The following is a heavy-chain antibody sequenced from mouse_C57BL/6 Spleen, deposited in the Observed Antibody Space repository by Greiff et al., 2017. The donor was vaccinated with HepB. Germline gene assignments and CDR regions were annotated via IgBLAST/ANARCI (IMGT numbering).Heavy chain of an antibody. CDR1: GFSLTNCG. D-gene: IGHD5-1*01. J-gene: IGHJ4*01. V-gene: IGHV2-9*01. Sequence: VKLQESGPGLVAPSQSLSITCTVSGFSLTNCGVDWVRQPPGKGLEWLGVIWGGGSTNYNSALMSRLSISKDNSKSQVFLKMNSLQADDTAMYYCAKLRSTYGNYYAMDYWGQGTSVTVSS. CDR3: AKLRSTYGNYYAMDY. CDR2: IWGGGST.